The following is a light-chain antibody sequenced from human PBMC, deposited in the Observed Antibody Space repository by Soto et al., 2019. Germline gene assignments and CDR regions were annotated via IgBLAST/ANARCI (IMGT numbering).Light chain of an antibody. J-gene: IGKJ1*01. Sequence: EIVMTQSPATLSVSPGERATLSCRASQSVSIKLAWYQQKPGQAPRLLIYATSSRATGIPGRFSGSGSGTDFTLTISRLEPEDFAVYYCQQYSSSWTFGQGTKVDIK. CDR1: QSVSIK. CDR3: QQYSSSWT. CDR2: ATS. V-gene: IGKV3-20*01.